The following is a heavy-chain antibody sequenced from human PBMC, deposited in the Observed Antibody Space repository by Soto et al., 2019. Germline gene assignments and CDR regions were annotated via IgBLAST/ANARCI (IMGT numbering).Heavy chain of an antibody. CDR1: GFTFSSYA. D-gene: IGHD2-21*01. Sequence: GGSLRLSCAASGFTFSSYAMNWVRQAPGKGLEWVSAISDSGGSTYYADSVKGRFTISRDNSKNTLYLQMNSLRAEDTAVYYCAKYTMTYYYYSCMDVWGKGTTVTVSS. V-gene: IGHV3-23*01. CDR3: AKYTMTYYYYSCMDV. J-gene: IGHJ6*03. CDR2: ISDSGGST.